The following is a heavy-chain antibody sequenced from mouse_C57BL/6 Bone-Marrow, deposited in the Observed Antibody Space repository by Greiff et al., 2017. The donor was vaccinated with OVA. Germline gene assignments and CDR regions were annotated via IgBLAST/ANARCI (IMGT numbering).Heavy chain of an antibody. Sequence: QVQLQQPGAELVKPGASVKLSCKASGYTFTSYWLQWVKQRPGQGLEWIGEIDPSDSYTNYNQKFKGKATLTVDTSSSTAYMQLSSLTSEDSAVYYCARYDYDHYYFDYWGQGTTLTVSS. V-gene: IGHV1-50*01. CDR1: GYTFTSYW. CDR2: IDPSDSYT. CDR3: ARYDYDHYYFDY. J-gene: IGHJ2*01. D-gene: IGHD2-4*01.